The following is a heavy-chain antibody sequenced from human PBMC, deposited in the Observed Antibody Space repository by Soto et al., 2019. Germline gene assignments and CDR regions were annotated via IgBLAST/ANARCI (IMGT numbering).Heavy chain of an antibody. J-gene: IGHJ4*02. CDR2: IYYSGST. D-gene: IGHD6-13*01. CDR1: GGSISSYY. CDR3: ARFYSISWYFDY. Sequence: SETLSLTCTVSGGSISSYYWSWIRQPPGKGLEWIGYIYYSGSTNYNPSLKSRVTISVDTSKNQFSLKLSSVTAADTALYYCARFYSISWYFDYWGQGTLVTVSS. V-gene: IGHV4-59*01.